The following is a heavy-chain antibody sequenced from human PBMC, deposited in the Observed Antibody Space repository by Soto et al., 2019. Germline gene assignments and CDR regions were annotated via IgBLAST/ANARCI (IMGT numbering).Heavy chain of an antibody. CDR2: MHDSGNS. CDR3: ARAVNDFWSGFSYYFDH. CDR1: GGYFRCYD. J-gene: IGHJ4*02. Sequence: SETLSLTCAFYGGYFRCYDLSWLRPPPGKGLEWIGYMHDSGNSYFNPSLKSRVTISVDTSKSQFSLKLSSVTAADTAVYYCARAVNDFWSGFSYYFDHWGQGTLVTVSS. D-gene: IGHD3-3*01. V-gene: IGHV4-59*01.